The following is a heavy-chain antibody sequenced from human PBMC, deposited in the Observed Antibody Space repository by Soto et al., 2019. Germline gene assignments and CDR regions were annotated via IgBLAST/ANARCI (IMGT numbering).Heavy chain of an antibody. J-gene: IGHJ6*03. CDR3: ARDGLDCSGGSCYSNYYYYYMDV. CDR1: GFTFSSYG. Sequence: GRSMRLSCAASGFTFSSYGMHWVRQAPGKGLEWVAVIWYDGSNKYYADSVKGRFTISRDNSKNTLYLQMNSLRAEDTAVYYCARDGLDCSGGSCYSNYYYYYMDVWGKGTTVTGSS. CDR2: IWYDGSNK. D-gene: IGHD2-15*01. V-gene: IGHV3-33*01.